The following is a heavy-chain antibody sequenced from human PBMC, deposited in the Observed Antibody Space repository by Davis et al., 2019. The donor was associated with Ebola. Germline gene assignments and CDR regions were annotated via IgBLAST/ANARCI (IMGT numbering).Heavy chain of an antibody. CDR3: ARVGPGLDY. V-gene: IGHV4-38-2*02. Sequence: MPSETLSLTCTVSGYSISSGYYWGWIRQPPGKGLEWFGSIYHSGSTYYNPSLKSRVTISVDTSKNQFSLKLSSVTAADTAVYYCARVGPGLDYWGQGTLVTVSS. J-gene: IGHJ4*02. D-gene: IGHD3-10*01. CDR1: GYSISSGYY. CDR2: IYHSGST.